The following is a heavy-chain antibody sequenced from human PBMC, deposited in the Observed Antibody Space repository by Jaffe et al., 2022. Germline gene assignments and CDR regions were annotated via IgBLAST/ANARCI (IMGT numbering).Heavy chain of an antibody. CDR1: GFTFSSYW. J-gene: IGHJ3*02. V-gene: IGHV3-7*01. D-gene: IGHD5-12*01. CDR3: ARDVQYSGYDPRGAFDI. Sequence: EVQLVESGGGLVQPGGSLRLSCAASGFTFSSYWMSWVRQAPGKGLEWVANIKQDGSEKYYVDSVKGRFTISRDNAKNSLYLQMNSLRAEDTAVYYCARDVQYSGYDPRGAFDIWGQGTMVTVSS. CDR2: IKQDGSEK.